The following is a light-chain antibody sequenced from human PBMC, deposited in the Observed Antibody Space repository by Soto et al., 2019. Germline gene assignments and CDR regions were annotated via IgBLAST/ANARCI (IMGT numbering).Light chain of an antibody. CDR2: DAS. CDR3: QQRSSWPVLT. J-gene: IGKJ4*01. V-gene: IGKV3-11*01. CDR1: QSVTNY. Sequence: EIVLTQSPATLSLSPGDRATLSCRASQSVTNYLAWYQQRPGQAPRLLIYDASNRATGIPDRFSDSGSGTDFTLTISSLEPEDFAVYYCQQRSSWPVLTFGGGTRVEIK.